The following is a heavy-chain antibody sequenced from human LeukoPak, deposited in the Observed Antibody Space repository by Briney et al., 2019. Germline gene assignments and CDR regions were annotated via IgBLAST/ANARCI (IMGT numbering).Heavy chain of an antibody. Sequence: PSETLSLTCAVYGGSFSGYYWSWIRQPPGKGLEWIGEINHSGSTNYNPSLKSRVTISVDTSKNQFSLKLSSVTAADTAVYYCARAVRDYYDSSGYHCFDYWGQGTLVTVSS. J-gene: IGHJ4*02. CDR1: GGSFSGYY. CDR2: INHSGST. CDR3: ARAVRDYYDSSGYHCFDY. D-gene: IGHD3-22*01. V-gene: IGHV4-34*01.